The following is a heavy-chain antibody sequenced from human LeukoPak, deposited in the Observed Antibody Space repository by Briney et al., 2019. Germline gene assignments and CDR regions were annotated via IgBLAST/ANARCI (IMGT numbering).Heavy chain of an antibody. J-gene: IGHJ4*02. Sequence: PSETLSLTCAVYGGSFSGYYWSWIRQPPGKGLEWIGEINHSGSTNYNPSLKSRVTISVDTSKNQFSLKLSSVTAADTAVYYFARGTYYYDSSGHYYVVKNRYYFDYWGQGTPVTVSS. CDR2: INHSGST. CDR1: GGSFSGYY. V-gene: IGHV4-34*01. CDR3: ARGTYYYDSSGHYYVVKNRYYFDY. D-gene: IGHD3-22*01.